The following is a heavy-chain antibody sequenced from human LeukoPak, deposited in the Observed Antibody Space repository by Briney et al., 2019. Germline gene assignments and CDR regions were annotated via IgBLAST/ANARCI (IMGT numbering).Heavy chain of an antibody. CDR3: ARRYYDTTGYAFDI. CDR1: GFTFNTYT. V-gene: IGHV3-21*01. D-gene: IGHD3-22*01. Sequence: GGSLRLSCVASGFTFNTYTMNWVRQAPGKGLEWISCVGRDGSIHYADSVKGRITISRDNAKNSLFLQMNSLRAEDTAIYYCARRYYDTTGYAFDIWGQGTMVTVSS. CDR2: VGRDGSI. J-gene: IGHJ3*02.